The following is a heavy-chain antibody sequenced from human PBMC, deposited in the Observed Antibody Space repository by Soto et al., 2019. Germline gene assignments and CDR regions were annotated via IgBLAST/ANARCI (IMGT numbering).Heavy chain of an antibody. J-gene: IGHJ6*02. Sequence: QVQLQESGPGLVKPSQTLSLTCTVSGGSISSGGYYWSWIRQHPGKGLEWIGYIYYSGSTYYNPSLKSRVTISVDTSKNQFSMKLSSVTAADTAVYYCARIGVVAGVHYGMDVWGQGTTVTVSS. D-gene: IGHD2-15*01. CDR1: GGSISSGGYY. CDR3: ARIGVVAGVHYGMDV. CDR2: IYYSGST. V-gene: IGHV4-31*03.